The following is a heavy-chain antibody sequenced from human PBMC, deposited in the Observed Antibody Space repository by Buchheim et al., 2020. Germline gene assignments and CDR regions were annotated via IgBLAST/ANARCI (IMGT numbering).Heavy chain of an antibody. D-gene: IGHD2-21*02. CDR3: VKRVAGGIVVVTAAPQDY. Sequence: EVQLLESGGGLVQPGGSLRLSCAASGFTFSSYAMSWVRQAPGKGLEWVSAISGSGGSTYYADSVKGRFTISSDNSKTPRYLKMNSLRAEDTAVYYCVKRVAGGIVVVTAAPQDYWGQGTL. J-gene: IGHJ4*02. CDR2: ISGSGGST. CDR1: GFTFSSYA. V-gene: IGHV3-23*01.